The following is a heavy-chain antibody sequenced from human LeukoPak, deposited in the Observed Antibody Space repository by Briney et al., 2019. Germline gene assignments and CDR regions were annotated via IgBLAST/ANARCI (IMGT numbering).Heavy chain of an antibody. CDR2: IKQDGSEK. CDR3: ARERSDYSNYFVPNWFDP. V-gene: IGHV3-7*01. Sequence: GGSLRLSCAASGFTFSNYWMSWVRQAPGKGLEWVANIKQDGSEKYYVDSVKGRFIISRDNAKNSLYLQMNSLRAEDTAVYYCARERSDYSNYFVPNWFDPWGQGTLVTVSS. CDR1: GFTFSNYW. J-gene: IGHJ5*02. D-gene: IGHD4-11*01.